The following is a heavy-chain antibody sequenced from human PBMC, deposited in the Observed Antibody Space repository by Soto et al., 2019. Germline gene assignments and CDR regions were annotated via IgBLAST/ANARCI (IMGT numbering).Heavy chain of an antibody. V-gene: IGHV1-58*01. J-gene: IGHJ3*02. CDR2: IVVGSGNT. CDR1: GFTFTSSA. D-gene: IGHD3-22*01. CDR3: AAAQDQYYYDSSGYDAFDI. Sequence: QMQLVQSGPEVKKPGTSVKVSCKASGFTFTSSAVQWVRQARGQRLEWIGWIVVGSGNTNYAQKFQERVTITRDMSTSTAYMELSSLRSEDTAVYYCAAAQDQYYYDSSGYDAFDIWGQGTMVTVSS.